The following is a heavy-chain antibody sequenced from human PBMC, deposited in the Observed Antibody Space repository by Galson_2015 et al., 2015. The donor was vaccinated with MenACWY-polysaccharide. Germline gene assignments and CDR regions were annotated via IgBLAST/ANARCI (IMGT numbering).Heavy chain of an antibody. CDR3: AGGYCSSTSCYEYFQH. CDR1: GGTFSSYA. CDR2: IIPIFGTA. D-gene: IGHD2-2*03. Sequence: SVKVSCKASGGTFSSYAISWVRQAPGQGLEWMGGIIPIFGTANYAQKFQGRVTITADKSTSTAYMELSSLRSEDTAVYYCAGGYCSSTSCYEYFQHWGQGTLVTVSS. J-gene: IGHJ1*01. V-gene: IGHV1-69*06.